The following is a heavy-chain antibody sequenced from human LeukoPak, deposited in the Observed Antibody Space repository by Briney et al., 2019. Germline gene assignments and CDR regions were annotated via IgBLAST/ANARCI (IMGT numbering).Heavy chain of an antibody. D-gene: IGHD5-12*01. J-gene: IGHJ4*02. V-gene: IGHV4-61*02. CDR1: GGSISSGSYY. CDR3: AKVKGGYFYALDS. Sequence: SETLSLTCTVSGGSISSGSYYWSWIRQPAGKGLEWIGRIYTSGSTNYNPSLKSRVAISLDTSKNQFALSLSSVTAADTAVYYCAKVKGGYFYALDSWGQGTLVTVHS. CDR2: IYTSGST.